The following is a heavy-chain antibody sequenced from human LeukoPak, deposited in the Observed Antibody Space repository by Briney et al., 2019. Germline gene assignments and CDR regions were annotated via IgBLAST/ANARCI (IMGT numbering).Heavy chain of an antibody. CDR1: GFTFSSYW. D-gene: IGHD6-19*01. CDR3: ARAPVMYSSGRIDY. V-gene: IGHV3-74*01. J-gene: IGHJ4*02. Sequence: GGSLRLSCAASGFTFSSYWMHWVRQAPGKGLVWVSRINSDGSTTNYADSVKGRFTISRDNSKNTLYLQMNSLRAEDTAVYYCARAPVMYSSGRIDYWGQGTLVTVSS. CDR2: INSDGSTT.